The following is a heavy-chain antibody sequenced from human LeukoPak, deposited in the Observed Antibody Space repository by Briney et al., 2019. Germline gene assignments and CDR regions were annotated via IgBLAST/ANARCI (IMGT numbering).Heavy chain of an antibody. Sequence: SETLSLTCTVSGGSISSYYWSWIRQPPGKGLEWIGYIYYSGITNYNPSLKSRVTISVDTSKNQFSLKLGSVTAADTAVYYCARGYSTSSVSGGYWGQGTLVTVSS. CDR3: ARGYSTSSVSGGY. CDR1: GGSISSYY. CDR2: IYYSGIT. V-gene: IGHV4-59*01. D-gene: IGHD6-6*01. J-gene: IGHJ4*02.